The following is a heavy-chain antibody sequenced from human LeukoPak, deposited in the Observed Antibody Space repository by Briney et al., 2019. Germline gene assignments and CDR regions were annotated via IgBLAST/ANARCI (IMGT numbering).Heavy chain of an antibody. CDR2: IYYSGST. CDR1: GGSISSYY. CDR3: ARDRVVVAATQEYYYYYMDV. V-gene: IGHV4-59*01. J-gene: IGHJ6*03. D-gene: IGHD2-15*01. Sequence: SETLSLTCTVSGGSISSYYWSWIRQPPGKGLEWIGCIYYSGSTNYNPSLKSRVTISVDTSKNQFSLKLSSVTAADTAVYYCARDRVVVAATQEYYYYYMDVWGKGTTVTVSS.